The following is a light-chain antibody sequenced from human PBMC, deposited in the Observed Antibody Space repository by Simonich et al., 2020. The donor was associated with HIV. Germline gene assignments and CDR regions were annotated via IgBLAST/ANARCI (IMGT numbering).Light chain of an antibody. CDR3: QQYNNWPSPFT. J-gene: IGKJ3*01. V-gene: IGKV3-15*01. Sequence: EIVLTQSPATLSVSPGERATLSCRTSQSVAINLAWYQQKPGQAPRLLIYGASSRATGIPARFSGSGVGTQFTLTISSMQSEDFAVYYCQQYNNWPSPFTFGPGTKVDIK. CDR2: GAS. CDR1: QSVAIN.